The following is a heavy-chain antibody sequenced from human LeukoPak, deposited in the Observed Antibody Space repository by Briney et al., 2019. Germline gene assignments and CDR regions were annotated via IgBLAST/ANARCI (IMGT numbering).Heavy chain of an antibody. D-gene: IGHD4-17*01. CDR1: GFPFSTYA. CDR2: IRGSDGST. Sequence: GGSLRLSCAASGFPFSTYAMSWVRQAPGKGLEWVSSIRGSDGSTYYAASVKGRFAISRDKSKNTLYLQMNSLRAEDTAVYYCAKDVYGDYGGLDYWGQGTLVTVSS. CDR3: AKDVYGDYGGLDY. V-gene: IGHV3-23*01. J-gene: IGHJ4*02.